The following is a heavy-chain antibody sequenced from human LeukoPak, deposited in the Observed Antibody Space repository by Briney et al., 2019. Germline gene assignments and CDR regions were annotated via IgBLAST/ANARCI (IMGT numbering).Heavy chain of an antibody. J-gene: IGHJ4*02. D-gene: IGHD2-21*02. CDR2: IIPILGIA. V-gene: IGHV1-69*04. CDR3: ARDLYCGGDCYPDY. Sequence: ASVTVSCKASGGTFSSYAISWVRQAPGQGLEWMGRIIPILGIANYAQKFQGRVTITADKSTSTAYMELSSLRSEDTAVYYCARDLYCGGDCYPDYWGQGTLVTVSS. CDR1: GGTFSSYA.